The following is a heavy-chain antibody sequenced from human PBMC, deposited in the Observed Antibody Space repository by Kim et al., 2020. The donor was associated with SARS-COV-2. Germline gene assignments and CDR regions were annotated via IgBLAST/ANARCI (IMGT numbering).Heavy chain of an antibody. V-gene: IGHV3-11*06. J-gene: IGHJ6*02. D-gene: IGHD6-13*01. CDR3: ARDTTTAAADNSYYYGMDV. Sequence: KRRLTIARDHAKNSLYLQMNSLRAEDTAVYYCARDTTTAAADNSYYYGMDVWGQGTTVTVSS.